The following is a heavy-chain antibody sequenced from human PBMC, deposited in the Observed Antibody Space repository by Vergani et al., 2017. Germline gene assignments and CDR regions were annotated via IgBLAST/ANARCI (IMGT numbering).Heavy chain of an antibody. D-gene: IGHD1-26*01. V-gene: IGHV5-10-1*03. Sequence: EVQLVQSGAEVKKPGDSLRISCKVSGYSFTSYWISWVRQMPGKGLEWMGRIDPSDSYTNYSPSFQGHVTISADKSISTAYLQWSSLKASDTAMYYCAGLYSESQDPFDYWGQGTLVTVSS. CDR1: GYSFTSYW. CDR3: AGLYSESQDPFDY. CDR2: IDPSDSYT. J-gene: IGHJ4*02.